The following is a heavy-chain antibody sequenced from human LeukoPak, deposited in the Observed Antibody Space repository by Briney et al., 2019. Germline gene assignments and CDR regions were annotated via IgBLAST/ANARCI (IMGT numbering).Heavy chain of an antibody. CDR3: ARRSSGWDY. D-gene: IGHD6-19*01. Sequence: PGGSLRLSCAASGFTFSSYAMSWVRQAPGKGLEWVSAISGSGGSTYYADSVKGRFTISRDNAKNSLYLQMNSLRAEDTAVYYCARRSSGWDYWGQGTLVTVSS. CDR2: ISGSGGST. CDR1: GFTFSSYA. V-gene: IGHV3-23*01. J-gene: IGHJ4*02.